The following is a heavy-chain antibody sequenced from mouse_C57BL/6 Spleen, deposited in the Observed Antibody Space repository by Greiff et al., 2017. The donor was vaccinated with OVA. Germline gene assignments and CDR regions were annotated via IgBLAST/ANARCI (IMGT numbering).Heavy chain of an antibody. V-gene: IGHV7-3*01. CDR1: GFTFTDYY. CDR2: IRNKANGYTT. Sequence: EVMLVESGGGLVQPGGSLSLSCAASGFTFTDYYMSWVRQPPGKALEWLGFIRNKANGYTTEYSSSVKGRFTISRDNSQSILYLQMNALRAEDSATYYCARYGSGQVAYWGQGTLVTVSA. CDR3: ARYGSGQVAY. J-gene: IGHJ3*01. D-gene: IGHD3-2*02.